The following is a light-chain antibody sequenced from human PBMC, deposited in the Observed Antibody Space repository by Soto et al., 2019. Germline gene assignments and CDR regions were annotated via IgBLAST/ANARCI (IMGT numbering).Light chain of an antibody. CDR1: KSVDIY. V-gene: IGKV3-11*01. CDR3: QQRKYWPPIT. Sequence: ETVLTQSQATLSLSPGERATLSCRASKSVDIYLAWYQHKPCQAPRLLIYDASNRATGIPARFSGSGSGTDFTLTISSLEPEDFAVYYCQQRKYWPPITFGQGTRLEIK. CDR2: DAS. J-gene: IGKJ5*01.